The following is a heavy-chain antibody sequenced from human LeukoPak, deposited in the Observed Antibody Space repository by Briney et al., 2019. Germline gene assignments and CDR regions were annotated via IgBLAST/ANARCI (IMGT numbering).Heavy chain of an antibody. CDR2: IYTSGST. J-gene: IGHJ6*03. CDR3: ARARNWNDGSYYYYYMDV. D-gene: IGHD1-1*01. V-gene: IGHV4-61*02. CDR1: GGSISSGSYY. Sequence: SETLSLTCTVSGGSISSGSYYWSWIRQPAGKGLEWIGRIYTSGSTNYNPSLKSRVTISVDTSKNQFSLKLSSVTAADTAVYYCARARNWNDGSYYYYYMDVWGKGTTVTVSS.